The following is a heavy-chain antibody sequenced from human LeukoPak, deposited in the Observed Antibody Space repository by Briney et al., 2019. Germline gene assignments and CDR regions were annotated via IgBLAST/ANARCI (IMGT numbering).Heavy chain of an antibody. Sequence: GGSLRLSCAASGFTFSNAWMSWVRQAPGKGLEWVGRIKSKTDGGTTDYAAPVKGRFTISRDDSKNTLYLQMNSLKTEDTAVYYCTTTPPPYCSSTSCYVGRSDYWGQGTLVTVSS. CDR3: TTTPPPYCSSTSCYVGRSDY. CDR1: GFTFSNAW. CDR2: IKSKTDGGTT. V-gene: IGHV3-15*01. J-gene: IGHJ4*02. D-gene: IGHD2-2*01.